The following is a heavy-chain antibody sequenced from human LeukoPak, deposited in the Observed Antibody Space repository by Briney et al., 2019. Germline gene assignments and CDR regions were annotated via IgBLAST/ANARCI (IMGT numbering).Heavy chain of an antibody. J-gene: IGHJ4*02. D-gene: IGHD4-17*01. CDR2: INHSGST. V-gene: IGHV4-34*01. Sequence: SETLSLTCAVYGGPFSGYYWSWIRQPPGKGLEWIGEINHSGSTNYNPSLKSRVTISVDTSKNQFSLKLSSVTAADTAVYYCARVRGARMTTVTNWGQGTLVTVSS. CDR1: GGPFSGYY. CDR3: ARVRGARMTTVTN.